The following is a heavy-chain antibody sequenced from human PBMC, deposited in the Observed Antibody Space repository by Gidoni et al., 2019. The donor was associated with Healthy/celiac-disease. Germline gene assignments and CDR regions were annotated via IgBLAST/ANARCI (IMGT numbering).Heavy chain of an antibody. CDR2: INPNNGDT. Sequence: QVQLVPSGAEVQKPGASVKVPCKDPGYTFTGYYLHWLRQAPGQELEWMGWINPNNGDTNYEQKLQGWDTMTMDTTISTAYIELSRLRSDDTAVYYCARPSSTESYGMDVWGQGTTVTVSS. V-gene: IGHV1-2*04. CDR3: ARPSSTESYGMDV. D-gene: IGHD6-6*01. J-gene: IGHJ6*02. CDR1: GYTFTGYY.